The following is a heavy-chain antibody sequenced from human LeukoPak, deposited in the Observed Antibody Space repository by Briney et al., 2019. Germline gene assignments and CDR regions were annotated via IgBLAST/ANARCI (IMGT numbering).Heavy chain of an antibody. Sequence: PSETLSLTCAVYGGSFSGYYWSWIRQPPGKGLEWIGEINHSGSTNYNPSLKSRVTISVDTSKNQFSLKLSPVTAADTALYYCARHYCSGGSCYLGFDYWGQGTLVTVSS. J-gene: IGHJ4*02. CDR2: INHSGST. D-gene: IGHD2-15*01. V-gene: IGHV4-34*01. CDR3: ARHYCSGGSCYLGFDY. CDR1: GGSFSGYY.